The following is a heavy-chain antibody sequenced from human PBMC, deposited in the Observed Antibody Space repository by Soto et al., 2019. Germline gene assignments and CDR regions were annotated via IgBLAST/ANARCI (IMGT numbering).Heavy chain of an antibody. CDR2: ITSSSMTV. D-gene: IGHD2-15*01. J-gene: IGHJ1*01. CDR1: GFTFSSYS. CDR3: VKVGCSGGSCYLQYFQH. V-gene: IGHV3-48*02. Sequence: EVQLVESGGGLVHPGGSLRLSCAASGFTFSSYSMNWVRQAPGKGLEWVSYITSSSMTVYYADSVKGRFTISRDNANNSLYLQMNSLRDEDTAIYYCVKVGCSGGSCYLQYFQHWGQGTLVTVSS.